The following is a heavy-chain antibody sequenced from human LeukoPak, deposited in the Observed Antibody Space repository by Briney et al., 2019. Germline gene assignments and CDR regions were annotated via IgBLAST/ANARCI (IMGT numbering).Heavy chain of an antibody. D-gene: IGHD2-15*01. CDR2: ISAYNGNT. CDR1: GYTFTSYG. V-gene: IGHV1-18*01. CDR3: ARGARYCSGGSCYWWTYYYYMDV. J-gene: IGHJ6*03. Sequence: ASVKVSCKASGYTFTSYGISWVRQAPGQGLEWMGWISAYNGNTNYAQKLQGRVTMTTDTSTSTAYMELRSLRSDDAAVYYCARGARYCSGGSCYWWTYYYYMDVWGKGTTVTVSS.